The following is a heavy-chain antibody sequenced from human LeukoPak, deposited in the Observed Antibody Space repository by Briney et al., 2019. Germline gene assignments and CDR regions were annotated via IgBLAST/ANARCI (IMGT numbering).Heavy chain of an antibody. Sequence: SETLSLTCTVSGGSLSSSSYYWGWIRQPPGKGLEWIGSIYYSGSTYYNPSLKSRVTISVDTSKNQFSLKLSSVTAADTAVYYCASQIAAAGLGYWGQGTLVTVSS. V-gene: IGHV4-39*01. CDR3: ASQIAAAGLGY. D-gene: IGHD6-13*01. J-gene: IGHJ4*02. CDR2: IYYSGST. CDR1: GGSLSSSSYY.